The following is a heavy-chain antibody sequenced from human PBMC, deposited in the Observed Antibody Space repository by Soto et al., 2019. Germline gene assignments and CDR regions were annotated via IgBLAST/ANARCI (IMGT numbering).Heavy chain of an antibody. Sequence: QVQLVQSGAEEKKPGASVKVSCKASGYTFTSYAMHWVRQAPGQRLEWMGWINAGNGNTKYSQKCEGRVTITSDTSASTAYMEPSSLRSEDTAVYYCARAPGGSSSFVDYWGQGTLVIVSS. D-gene: IGHD6-6*01. CDR1: GYTFTSYA. J-gene: IGHJ4*02. CDR2: INAGNGNT. CDR3: ARAPGGSSSFVDY. V-gene: IGHV1-3*05.